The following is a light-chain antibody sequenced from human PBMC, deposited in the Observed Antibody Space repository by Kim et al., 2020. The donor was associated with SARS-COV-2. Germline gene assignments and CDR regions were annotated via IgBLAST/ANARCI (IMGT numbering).Light chain of an antibody. CDR1: SGSIASNY. CDR2: EDN. V-gene: IGLV6-57*04. Sequence: LTQPHSVSESPGKTVTISCTRSSGSIASNYVQWYQQRPGSAPTTVIYEDNQRPSGVPDRFSGSIDSSSNSASLTISGLKTEDEADYYCQSYDSSNLWVFAGGPQLTVL. CDR3: QSYDSSNLWV. J-gene: IGLJ3*02.